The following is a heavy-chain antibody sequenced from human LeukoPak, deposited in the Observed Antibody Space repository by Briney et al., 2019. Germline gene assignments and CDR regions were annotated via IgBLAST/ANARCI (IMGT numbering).Heavy chain of an antibody. CDR1: GYTFTSYY. CDR2: INPNSGST. D-gene: IGHD2-15*01. Sequence: ASVKVSCKASGYTFTSYYMHWVRQAPGQGLEWMGWINPNSGSTKYAQKFQGRVTMTRDTSISTAYMELSRLRSDDSAVFYCARQADNNWFDSWGQGTLVTVSS. J-gene: IGHJ5*01. V-gene: IGHV1-2*02. CDR3: ARQADNNWFDS.